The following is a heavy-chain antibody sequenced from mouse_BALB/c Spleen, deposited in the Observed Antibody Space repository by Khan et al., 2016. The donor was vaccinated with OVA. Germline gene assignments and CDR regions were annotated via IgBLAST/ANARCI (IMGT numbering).Heavy chain of an antibody. CDR2: ISYSGNT. D-gene: IGHD2-4*01. CDR3: ARKDYYDYDPFPY. V-gene: IGHV3-2*02. CDR1: GYSITSEFA. Sequence: VQLQQSGPGLVKPSQSLSLTCTVTGYSITSEFAWNWIRQFPGNKLEWMGYISYSGNTRYNPSLKSLISITRDTSRNQFFLQLNSVTTEDTATYYCARKDYYDYDPFPYWGKGTLVTDSA. J-gene: IGHJ3*01.